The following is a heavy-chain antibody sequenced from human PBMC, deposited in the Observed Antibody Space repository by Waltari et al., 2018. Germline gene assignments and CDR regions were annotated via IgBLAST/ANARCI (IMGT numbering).Heavy chain of an antibody. CDR3: AREASPCMDV. CDR1: GYSISSGYY. J-gene: IGHJ6*02. CDR2: NYHSGST. V-gene: IGHV4-38-2*02. Sequence: QVQLQESGPGLVKPSETLSLTCAVSGYSISSGYYWGWIRQPPGKGLEWIGSNYHSGSTYYNPSLKSGVTISVDTSKNQFSLKLSSVTAADTAVYYCAREASPCMDVWGQGTTVTVSS.